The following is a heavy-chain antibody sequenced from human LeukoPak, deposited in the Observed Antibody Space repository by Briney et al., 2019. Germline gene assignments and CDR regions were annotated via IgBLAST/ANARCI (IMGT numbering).Heavy chain of an antibody. CDR1: GGSISSYY. J-gene: IGHJ3*01. CDR2: IYYSGST. Sequence: TSETLSLTCTVSGGSISSYYWSWIRQPPGKGLEWIGYIYYSGSTNYNPSLKSRVTISVDTSKNQFSLQLTSVTAADTAVYYCSRVVVIDAFDVWGQGTMVTVSS. D-gene: IGHD3-22*01. CDR3: SRVVVIDAFDV. V-gene: IGHV4-59*12.